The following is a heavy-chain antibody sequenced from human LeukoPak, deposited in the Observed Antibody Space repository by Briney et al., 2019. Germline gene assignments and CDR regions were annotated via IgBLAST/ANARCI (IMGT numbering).Heavy chain of an antibody. D-gene: IGHD2-15*01. Sequence: GVSLRLSCAASGFTFSSYAMSGVPQAPGKGLELGSAISGSGGSTYYADSVKVRFTISRDNSKNTLYLQMNSLRAEDTAVYYCAKTGASGGSSWYPYWGQGTLVTVSS. CDR2: ISGSGGST. J-gene: IGHJ4*02. CDR3: AKTGASGGSSWYPY. CDR1: GFTFSSYA. V-gene: IGHV3-23*01.